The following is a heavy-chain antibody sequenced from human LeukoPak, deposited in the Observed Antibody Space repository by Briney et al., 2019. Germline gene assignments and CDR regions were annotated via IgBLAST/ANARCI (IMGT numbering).Heavy chain of an antibody. CDR2: ISWNSGSI. J-gene: IGHJ4*02. CDR3: AKDINYDSSGPFDY. D-gene: IGHD3-22*01. CDR1: GFTFDDYA. V-gene: IGHV3-9*01. Sequence: GGSLRLSCAVSGFTFDDYAMHWVRQAPGKGLEWVSGISWNSGSIGYADSVKGRFTISRDNAKNSLYPQMNSLRAEDTALYYCAKDINYDSSGPFDYWGQGTLVTVSS.